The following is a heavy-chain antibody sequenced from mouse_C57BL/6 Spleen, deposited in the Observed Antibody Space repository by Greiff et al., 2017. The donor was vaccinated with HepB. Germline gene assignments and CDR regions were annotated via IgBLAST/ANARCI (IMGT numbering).Heavy chain of an antibody. CDR2: INPNNGGT. J-gene: IGHJ3*01. V-gene: IGHV1-26*01. CDR3: ARWDLIAY. D-gene: IGHD4-1*01. CDR1: GYTFTDYY. Sequence: VQLQQSGPELVKPGASVKISCKASGYTFTDYYMNWVKQSHGKSLEWIGDINPNNGGTSYNQKFKGKATLTVDKSSSTAYMELRSLTSEDSAVYYCARWDLIAYWGQGTLVTVSA.